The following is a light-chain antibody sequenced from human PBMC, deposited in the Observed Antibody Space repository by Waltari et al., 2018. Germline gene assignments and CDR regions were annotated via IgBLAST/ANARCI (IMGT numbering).Light chain of an antibody. J-gene: IGKJ1*01. CDR3: QQYNSYPRT. CDR2: GAS. Sequence: DIQMTQSPSSLSVSVGDRVTITCRASQGISNYLAWFQNKPGKATKCLVYGASSVQRGVPSNISGSGSGTDLTLTITNLQPEDFATYYCQQYNSYPRTFGQGTKVEIK. V-gene: IGKV1-16*02. CDR1: QGISNY.